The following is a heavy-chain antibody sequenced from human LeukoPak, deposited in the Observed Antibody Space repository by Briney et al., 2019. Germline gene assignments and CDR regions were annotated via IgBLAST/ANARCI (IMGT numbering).Heavy chain of an antibody. CDR1: GFTFSSYW. V-gene: IGHV3-74*01. Sequence: GGSLRLSCAASGFTFSSYWMHWVRQAPGKGLAWVSRINSDGSSTSYADSVKGRFTISRDNAKNTLYLQMNSLRAEDTAVYYCARSPTYYDILTGYYPAYYFDYWGQGTLVTVSS. J-gene: IGHJ4*02. D-gene: IGHD3-9*01. CDR3: ARSPTYYDILTGYYPAYYFDY. CDR2: INSDGSST.